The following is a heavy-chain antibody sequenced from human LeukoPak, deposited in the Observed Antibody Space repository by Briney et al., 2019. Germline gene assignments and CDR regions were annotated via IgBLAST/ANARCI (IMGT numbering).Heavy chain of an antibody. CDR3: ARYASGNYYALDC. V-gene: IGHV4-39*01. D-gene: IGHD3-10*01. J-gene: IGHJ4*02. Sequence: PSETLSLTCTVSGGSITSKGYYWGWIRQPPGKGLEWIGSVYYTRSTYYNPSLKSRVTISVDTSKNQVSLNLNSVTAADTAVYYCARYASGNYYALDCWGQGTLVTVSS. CDR1: GGSITSKGYY. CDR2: VYYTRST.